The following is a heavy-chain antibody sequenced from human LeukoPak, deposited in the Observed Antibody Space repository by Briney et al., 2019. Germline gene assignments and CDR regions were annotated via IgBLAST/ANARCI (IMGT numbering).Heavy chain of an antibody. D-gene: IGHD3-9*01. V-gene: IGHV3-64D*06. CDR2: ISGNGGST. Sequence: GGSLRLSCSASGFTFSSYAMHWVRQAPGKGLEYVSAISGNGGSTYYADSVKGRFTISRDNSKNTLYLQMSSLRAEDTAVYYCVKDRSDILTGPGSNWGQETLVTVSS. J-gene: IGHJ4*02. CDR3: VKDRSDILTGPGSN. CDR1: GFTFSSYA.